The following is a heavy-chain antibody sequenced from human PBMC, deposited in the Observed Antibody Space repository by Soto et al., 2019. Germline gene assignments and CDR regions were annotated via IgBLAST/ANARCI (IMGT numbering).Heavy chain of an antibody. CDR3: ARDWGTPVTHGYDS. D-gene: IGHD7-27*01. CDR2: IYSSGDT. J-gene: IGHJ5*01. Sequence: QVQLQESGPGLVRPSQTLSLTCTVSGGSVTSGGYYWSWIRHCPGKGLEWIGYIYSSGDTNYNPSLNSRVARSVDTSKNQFSLQLTAVTVADKAIYYCARDWGTPVTHGYDSWGQGILVTVSS. CDR1: GGSVTSGGYY. V-gene: IGHV4-31*03.